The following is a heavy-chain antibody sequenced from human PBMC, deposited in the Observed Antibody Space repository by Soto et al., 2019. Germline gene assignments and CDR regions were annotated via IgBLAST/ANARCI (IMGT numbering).Heavy chain of an antibody. D-gene: IGHD2-15*01. Sequence: PGGSLRLSCASSGFSFVNYGLHWVRQATGKGLEWVSAIDAADDPYYIASVKGRFTISRDNAQKSLYLQMNNLRVEDTAIYYCARAYSGRLPRRADYYYAMDVWGRGTTVTVSS. CDR3: ARAYSGRLPRRADYYYAMDV. J-gene: IGHJ6*02. CDR1: GFSFVNYG. CDR2: IDAADDP. V-gene: IGHV3-13*05.